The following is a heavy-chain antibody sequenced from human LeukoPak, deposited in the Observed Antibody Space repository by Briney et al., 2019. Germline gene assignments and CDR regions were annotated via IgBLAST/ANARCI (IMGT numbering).Heavy chain of an antibody. J-gene: IGHJ3*02. CDR3: ARSRFVAVAGRHAFDI. Sequence: SETLSLTCAVYGGSFSGYDWSWIRQPPGKGLEWIGEINHSGSTNYNPSLKSRVTISVDTSKNQFSLKLSSVTAADTAVYYCARSRFVAVAGRHAFDIWGQGTMVTVSS. CDR2: INHSGST. V-gene: IGHV4-34*01. D-gene: IGHD6-19*01. CDR1: GGSFSGYD.